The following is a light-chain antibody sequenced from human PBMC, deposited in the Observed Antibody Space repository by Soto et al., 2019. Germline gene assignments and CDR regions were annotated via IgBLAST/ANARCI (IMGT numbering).Light chain of an antibody. CDR2: EAS. V-gene: IGKV1-5*03. CDR3: QQYTSYSPRT. Sequence: SASVGDRVTITCRASQSISSWLAWYQQKPGKAPKLLIYEASRLDSGVPSRFSGSRSGTELNLTISSLQPEDFATYFCQQYTSYSPRTFGQGTKVEIK. CDR1: QSISSW. J-gene: IGKJ1*01.